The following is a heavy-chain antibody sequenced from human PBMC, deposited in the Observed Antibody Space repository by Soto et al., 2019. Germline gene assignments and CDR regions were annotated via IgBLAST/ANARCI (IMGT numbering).Heavy chain of an antibody. D-gene: IGHD6-19*01. CDR3: TRAPRGIIVAPDY. CDR1: GGTFSNSA. Sequence: ASVKVSCTASGGTFSNSAVNWVRQAPGQGLEWMGGTTPIFGSANYTQKFRGRVTVSTDTSISTTYMELSSLTSEDTAVYYCTRAPRGIIVAPDYWGQGTLVTVSS. V-gene: IGHV1-69*05. J-gene: IGHJ4*02. CDR2: TTPIFGSA.